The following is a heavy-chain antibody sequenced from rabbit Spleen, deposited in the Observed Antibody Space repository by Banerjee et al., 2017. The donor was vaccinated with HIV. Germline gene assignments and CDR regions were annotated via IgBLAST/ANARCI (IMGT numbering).Heavy chain of an antibody. CDR1: GFTISSSYW. CDR2: IYGGYSGST. Sequence: QSSEESGGDLVKPGASLTLTCTASGFTISSSYWICWVRQAPGRGLECIACIYGGYSGSTYYASWAKGRFTISKTSSTTVTLQMTSLTAADTATYFCARDSGSSFSSYGMDLWGPGTLVTVS. CDR3: ARDSGSSFSSYGMDL. D-gene: IGHD8-1*01. J-gene: IGHJ6*01. V-gene: IGHV1S40*01.